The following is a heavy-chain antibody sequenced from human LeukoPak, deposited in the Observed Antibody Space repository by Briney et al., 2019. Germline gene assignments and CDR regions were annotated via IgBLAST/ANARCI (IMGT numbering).Heavy chain of an antibody. V-gene: IGHV1-69*04. J-gene: IGHJ3*02. Sequence: SVKVSCKASGGTFSSYAISWVRQAPGQGLEWMGRIIPTLGIANYAQKFQGRVTITADKSTSTAYMELSSLRSEDTAVYYCATSYYYYDSSGYPASDAFDIWGQGTMVTVSS. CDR3: ATSYYYYDSSGYPASDAFDI. CDR1: GGTFSSYA. CDR2: IIPTLGIA. D-gene: IGHD3-22*01.